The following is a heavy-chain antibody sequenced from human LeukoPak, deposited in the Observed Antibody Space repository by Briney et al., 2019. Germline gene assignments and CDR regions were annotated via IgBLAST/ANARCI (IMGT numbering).Heavy chain of an antibody. D-gene: IGHD2-21*02. J-gene: IGHJ4*02. CDR3: ARGNKLNCGGDCSYYFDY. V-gene: IGHV4-34*01. CDR1: GGSFSGYY. CDR2: INHSGST. Sequence: PSETLSLTCAVYGGSFSGYYWSWIRQPPGKGLEWIGEINHSGSTNYNPSLKSRVTISVDTSKNQFSLKLSSVTAADTAVYYCARGNKLNCGGDCSYYFDYWGQGTLVTVSS.